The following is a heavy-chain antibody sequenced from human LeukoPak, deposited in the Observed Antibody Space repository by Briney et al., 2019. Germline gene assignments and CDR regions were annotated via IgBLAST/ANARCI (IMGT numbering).Heavy chain of an antibody. CDR3: ARRGWNYHWFDP. V-gene: IGHV3-72*01. CDR2: TRNKANSYTT. Sequence: GGSLRLSCAASGITVSDHYMDWVRQAPGKRLEWVGRTRNKANSYTTEYAASVKGRFTISRDDSKNSVYLQMNSLKTEDTAVYYCARRGWNYHWFDPWGQGTLVTVSS. J-gene: IGHJ5*02. CDR1: GITVSDHY. D-gene: IGHD1-7*01.